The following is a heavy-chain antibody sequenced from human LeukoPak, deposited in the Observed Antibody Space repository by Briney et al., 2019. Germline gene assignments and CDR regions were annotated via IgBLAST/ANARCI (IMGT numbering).Heavy chain of an antibody. CDR3: ARGTVLRLMVYASFDY. J-gene: IGHJ4*02. Sequence: PSETLSLTCTVSGGSISSYYWSWIRQPPGKGLEWIGEVNHNGGTNYSPSLKSRLTIFVDTSTKQFSLKLNSVTAADTAVYYCARGTVLRLMVYASFDYWGQGTPVTVSS. V-gene: IGHV4-34*01. CDR2: VNHNGGT. CDR1: GGSISSYY. D-gene: IGHD2-8*01.